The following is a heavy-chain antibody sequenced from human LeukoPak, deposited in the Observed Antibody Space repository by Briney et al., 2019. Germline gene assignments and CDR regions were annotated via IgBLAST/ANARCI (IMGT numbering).Heavy chain of an antibody. Sequence: GESLKISCKGSGYSFTDYWISWVRQTPGKGLEWMGRIDPSDSYTSYKKAFQGHVAISVDKSISTAYLQWSSLKASDTAMYFCARMTNNYDSGTYQSDAFDIWGQGTVVTVSP. CDR1: GYSFTDYW. D-gene: IGHD3-10*01. CDR2: IDPSDSYT. J-gene: IGHJ3*02. CDR3: ARMTNNYDSGTYQSDAFDI. V-gene: IGHV5-10-1*01.